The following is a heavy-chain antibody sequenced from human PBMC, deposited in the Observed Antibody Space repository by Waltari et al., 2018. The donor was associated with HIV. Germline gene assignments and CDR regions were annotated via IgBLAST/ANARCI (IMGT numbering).Heavy chain of an antibody. V-gene: IGHV3-7*01. CDR1: GFTFRTFW. CDR3: ARAPLVVQAFDL. CDR2: IKQDGSDK. J-gene: IGHJ3*01. D-gene: IGHD1-1*01. Sequence: EVQLVESGGGLVQPGGSLRLACAASGFTFRTFWMCWVRQAPGKGLEWVANIKQDGSDKYYVDSVKGRFTISRDNAKQFLYLQMNSLRVEDTAIYFCARAPLVVQAFDLWGQGTMVTVAS.